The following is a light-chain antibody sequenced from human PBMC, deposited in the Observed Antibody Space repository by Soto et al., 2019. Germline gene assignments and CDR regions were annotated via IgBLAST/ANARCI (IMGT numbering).Light chain of an antibody. Sequence: IPMTHSPSTLSASVGYPFTITCTASQRISGWLAWHQQKPGKAPKLLIYAASTLQSGVPSRFSGSGSGTDFTLTISCLQSEDFATYYCQQYYSYPWTFGQGTKGDI. CDR3: QQYYSYPWT. J-gene: IGKJ1*01. V-gene: IGKV1-5*01. CDR2: AAS. CDR1: QRISGW.